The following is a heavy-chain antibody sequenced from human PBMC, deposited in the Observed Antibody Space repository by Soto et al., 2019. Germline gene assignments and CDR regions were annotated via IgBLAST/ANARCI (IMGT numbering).Heavy chain of an antibody. CDR1: GGSISSGGYY. V-gene: IGHV4-31*03. D-gene: IGHD3-22*01. J-gene: IGHJ5*02. Sequence: SETLSLTCTVSGGSISSGGYYWSWICQHPGKGLEWIGTIYFSGTTYYNPSLKSRVTISVDTSKSQFSLKLSSVTAADTAVYYCARRDRSGFSYWLDTWGQGTLVTVSS. CDR2: IYFSGTT. CDR3: ARRDRSGFSYWLDT.